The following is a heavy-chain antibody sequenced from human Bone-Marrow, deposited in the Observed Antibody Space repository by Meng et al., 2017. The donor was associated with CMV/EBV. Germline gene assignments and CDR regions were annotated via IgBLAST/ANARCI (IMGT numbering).Heavy chain of an antibody. CDR3: AKKYDFWSGYYDY. V-gene: IGHV3-7*01. J-gene: IGHJ4*02. D-gene: IGHD3-3*01. CDR1: GFTFSSYW. Sequence: LSLTCAASGFTFSSYWMSWVRQAPGKGLEWVANIKQDGSEKYYADSVKGRFTISRDNSKNTLYLQMNSLRAEDTAVYYCAKKYDFWSGYYDYWGQGTLVPVSS. CDR2: IKQDGSEK.